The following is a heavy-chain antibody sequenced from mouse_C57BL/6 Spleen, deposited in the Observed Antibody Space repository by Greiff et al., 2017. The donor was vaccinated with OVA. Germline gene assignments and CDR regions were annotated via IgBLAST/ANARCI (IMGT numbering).Heavy chain of an antibody. CDR2: IYPGSGNT. D-gene: IGHD2-4*01. Sequence: QVQLQQSGPELVKPGASVKISCKASGYSFTSYYIHWVKQRPGQGLEWIGWIYPGSGNTKYNEKFKGKATLTADTSSSTAYMQLSSLTSEDSAVYYCARSGGYDYDGGYAMDYWGQGTSVTVSS. CDR1: GYSFTSYY. J-gene: IGHJ4*01. CDR3: ARSGGYDYDGGYAMDY. V-gene: IGHV1-66*01.